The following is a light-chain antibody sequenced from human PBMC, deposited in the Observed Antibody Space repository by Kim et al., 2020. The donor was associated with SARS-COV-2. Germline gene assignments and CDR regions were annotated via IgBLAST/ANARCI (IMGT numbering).Light chain of an antibody. Sequence: LSLSPGERATPSCRASQTVGSYLAWYQQKPGQAPRLLIYDASNRATGIPARFSGSGSGTDFTLTISSLEPEDFAIYYCQQRNKWTFGQGTKVDIK. CDR2: DAS. CDR3: QQRNKWT. CDR1: QTVGSY. V-gene: IGKV3-11*01. J-gene: IGKJ1*01.